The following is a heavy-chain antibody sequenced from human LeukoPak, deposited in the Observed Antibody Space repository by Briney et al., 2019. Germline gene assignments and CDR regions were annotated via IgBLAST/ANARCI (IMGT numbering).Heavy chain of an antibody. J-gene: IGHJ4*02. CDR3: ATGLYGDLTLFDY. CDR1: GFTFDDYA. V-gene: IGHV3-9*03. D-gene: IGHD4-17*01. CDR2: ISWDSGSI. Sequence: GGSLRLSCAASGFTFDDYAMHWVRQAPGKGLEWVSGISWDSGSIGYADSVKGRFTISRDNAKNSLYLQMNSLRAEDMALYYCATGLYGDLTLFDYWGQGTLVTVSS.